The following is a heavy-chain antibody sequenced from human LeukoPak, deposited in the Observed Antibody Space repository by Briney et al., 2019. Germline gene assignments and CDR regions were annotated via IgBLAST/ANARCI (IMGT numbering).Heavy chain of an antibody. CDR2: INHSGST. CDR3: ARLAVAGVMKNWFDP. J-gene: IGHJ5*02. D-gene: IGHD6-19*01. CDR1: GGSFSGYY. Sequence: SETLSLTCAVYGGSFSGYYWSWIRQPPGKGLKWIGEINHSGSTNYNPSLKSRVTISVDTSKNQFSLKLSSVTAADTAVYYCARLAVAGVMKNWFDPWGQGTLVTVSS. V-gene: IGHV4-34*01.